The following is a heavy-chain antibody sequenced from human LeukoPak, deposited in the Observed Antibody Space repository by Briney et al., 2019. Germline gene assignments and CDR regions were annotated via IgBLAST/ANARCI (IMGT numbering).Heavy chain of an antibody. CDR2: INPYSGDT. D-gene: IGHD6-19*01. CDR1: GYTLAGYY. Sequence: GASVKVSCKASGYTLAGYYMFWVRQAPGQGLEWMGWINPYSGDTHYAQKFQGRVTMTRDTSIGTAYMELTRLRSDDTAVYYCARSGICYSDGWYYFDYWGQGFLVTVSS. CDR3: ARSGICYSDGWYYFDY. J-gene: IGHJ4*02. V-gene: IGHV1-2*02.